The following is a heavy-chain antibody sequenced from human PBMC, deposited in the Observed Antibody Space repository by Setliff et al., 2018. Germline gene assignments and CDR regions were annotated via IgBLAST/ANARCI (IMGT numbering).Heavy chain of an antibody. D-gene: IGHD3-10*01. CDR2: MHYSGST. V-gene: IGHV4-59*01. Sequence: PSETLSLTCAVSGGSITVNYWSWVRQSPEKGLEWIGFMHYSGSTNYNPSLESRVSISVDTSKNQFSLNLSSVTAADTAVYFCARTINFLGSGTWGYMDVWGKGTTVTVSS. CDR3: ARTINFLGSGTWGYMDV. J-gene: IGHJ6*03. CDR1: GGSITVNY.